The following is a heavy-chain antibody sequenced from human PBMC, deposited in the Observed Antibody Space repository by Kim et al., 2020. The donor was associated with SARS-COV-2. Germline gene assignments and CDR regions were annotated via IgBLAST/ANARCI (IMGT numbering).Heavy chain of an antibody. Sequence: CNPTLKSRVTIAVDTSNNKFSLMLSSVTAADTAVYYCARGVVAASSRFDPWGQGILVTVSS. CDR3: ARGVVAASSRFDP. D-gene: IGHD2-15*01. V-gene: IGHV4-59*09. J-gene: IGHJ5*02.